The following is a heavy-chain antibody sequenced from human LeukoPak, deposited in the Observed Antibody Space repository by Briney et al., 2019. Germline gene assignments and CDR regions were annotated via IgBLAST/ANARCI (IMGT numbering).Heavy chain of an antibody. Sequence: ASVKVSCKASGYTFTNYGISWVRQAPGQGLEWMGWISAYNGHTNYTQNLQGRVTMTTDTSTRTAYMELRSLRSDDRAVYYCARLMTPRLYYDSSGYYYGAFDIWGQGTVVTVSS. V-gene: IGHV1-18*01. J-gene: IGHJ3*02. CDR3: ARLMTPRLYYDSSGYYYGAFDI. D-gene: IGHD3-22*01. CDR2: ISAYNGHT. CDR1: GYTFTNYG.